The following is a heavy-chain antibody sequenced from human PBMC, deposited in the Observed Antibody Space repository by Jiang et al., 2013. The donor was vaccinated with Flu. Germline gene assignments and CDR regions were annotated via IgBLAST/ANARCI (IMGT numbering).Heavy chain of an antibody. Sequence: GAEVKKPGESLRISCKGSGYSFTSYWISWVRQMPGKGLEWMGRIDPSDSYTNYSPSFQGHVTISADKSISTAYLQWSSLKASDTAMYYCARGLGDVDTAMVTFWGYWGQGTLVTVSS. D-gene: IGHD5-18*01. V-gene: IGHV5-10-1*01. CDR2: IDPSDSYT. CDR1: GYSFTSYW. J-gene: IGHJ4*02. CDR3: ARGLGDVDTAMVTFWGY.